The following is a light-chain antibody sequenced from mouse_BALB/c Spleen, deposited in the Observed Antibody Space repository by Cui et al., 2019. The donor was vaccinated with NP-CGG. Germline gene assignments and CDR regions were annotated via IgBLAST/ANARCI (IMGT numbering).Light chain of an antibody. Sequence: QAVVTQESAPTTSPGETVTLTCRSSTGTVTTSNYANWVQEKPDHLFTGLIGGTNNRAPGVHAKISGSLIGDKAALTITGAQTEDEAIYFCALWYSNHWVFGGGTKLTVL. V-gene: IGLV1*01. CDR1: TGTVTTSNY. CDR3: ALWYSNHWV. CDR2: GTN. J-gene: IGLJ1*01.